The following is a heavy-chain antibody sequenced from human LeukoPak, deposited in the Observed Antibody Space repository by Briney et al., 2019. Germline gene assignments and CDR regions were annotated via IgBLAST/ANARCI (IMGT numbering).Heavy chain of an antibody. CDR3: ARFGPNDAFDI. CDR1: GFTFSSYW. D-gene: IGHD3-10*01. CDR2: IKQDGSEK. J-gene: IGHJ3*02. V-gene: IGHV3-7*01. Sequence: GGSLRLSCAASGFTFSSYWMSWVRQAPGKGLEWVANIKQDGSEKYYVDSVKGRFTISRDNTKNSLYLQMNSLRAEDTAVYYCARFGPNDAFDIWGQGTMVTVSS.